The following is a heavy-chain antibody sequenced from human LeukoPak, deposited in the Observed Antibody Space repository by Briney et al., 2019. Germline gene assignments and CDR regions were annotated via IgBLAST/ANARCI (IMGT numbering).Heavy chain of an antibody. Sequence: ASVKVSCKASGYTFTSYYMHWVRQAPGQGLEWMGIINPSGGSTSYAQKFQGRVTVTRDTSTSTVYMELSSLRSEDTAVYHCARGGGYCSSTSCYRKDAFDIWGQGTMVTVSS. CDR1: GYTFTSYY. D-gene: IGHD2-2*01. V-gene: IGHV1-46*01. CDR3: ARGGGYCSSTSCYRKDAFDI. J-gene: IGHJ3*02. CDR2: INPSGGST.